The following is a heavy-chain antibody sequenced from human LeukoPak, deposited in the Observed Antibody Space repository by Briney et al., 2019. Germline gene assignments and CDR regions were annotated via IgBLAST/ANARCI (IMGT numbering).Heavy chain of an antibody. CDR2: ISSNGGST. CDR1: GFTFSSYA. J-gene: IGHJ4*02. V-gene: IGHV3-64*04. D-gene: IGHD3-22*01. Sequence: GGSLRLSCSASGFTFSSYAMHWVRQAPGKGLEYVSAISSNGGSTYYADSVKGRFTISRDNSKNTLYLQMNSLRAEDTAVYYCAKDRTYYYDSSGYYLYFDYWGQGTLVTVSS. CDR3: AKDRTYYYDSSGYYLYFDY.